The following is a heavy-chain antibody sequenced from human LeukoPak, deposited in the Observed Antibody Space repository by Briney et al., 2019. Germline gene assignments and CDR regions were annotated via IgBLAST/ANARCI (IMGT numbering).Heavy chain of an antibody. J-gene: IGHJ4*03. CDR3: ARDTYGSSWSPLSF. D-gene: IGHD6-13*01. CDR2: ISYGEST. Sequence: GGSLRLSCAASGFTFSTYALDWVRQAPGKGLEWVGLISYGESTSYADSVKGRFTISRENSRDTLYLQMDSLRPEDTAVYFCARDTYGSSWSPLSFWGHGTLVTVSS. CDR1: GFTFSTYA. V-gene: IGHV3-30*01.